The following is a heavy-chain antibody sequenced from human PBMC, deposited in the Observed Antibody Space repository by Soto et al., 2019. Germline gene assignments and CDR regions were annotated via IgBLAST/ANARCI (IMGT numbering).Heavy chain of an antibody. CDR1: GYTFTSYY. Sequence: QAQLVQSGAEVKKPGASVKVSCKASGYTFTSYYMPWVRQAPGQGLEWMGIINPSGGSTNYARKFQGRDTRTRDTTPSTVYMELSSLRAEDTAVYYCARGDIVAIFGRDVWGQGTTVTVSS. V-gene: IGHV1-46*01. D-gene: IGHD5-12*01. CDR2: INPSGGST. CDR3: ARGDIVAIFGRDV. J-gene: IGHJ6*02.